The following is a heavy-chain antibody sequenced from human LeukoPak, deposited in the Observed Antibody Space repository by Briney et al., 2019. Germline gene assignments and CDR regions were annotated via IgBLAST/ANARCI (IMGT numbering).Heavy chain of an antibody. D-gene: IGHD6-13*01. CDR3: ARQRGDSSSWPPWFDP. CDR2: IYYSGST. Sequence: SETLSLTCTVSGGSISSSSYYWGWIRQPPGKGLEWIGSIYYSGSTYYNPSLKSRVTISVDTSKNRFSLKLSSVTDADTAVYYCARQRGDSSSWPPWFDPWGQGTLVTVSS. V-gene: IGHV4-39*01. CDR1: GGSISSSSYY. J-gene: IGHJ5*02.